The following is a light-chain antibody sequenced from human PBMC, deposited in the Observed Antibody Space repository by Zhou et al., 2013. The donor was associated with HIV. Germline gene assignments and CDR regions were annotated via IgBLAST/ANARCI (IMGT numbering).Light chain of an antibody. CDR1: QSINSY. V-gene: IGKV1-39*01. Sequence: DIQMTQSPSSLSASIGDRVTITCRASQSINSYLNWYQHKPGKAPKLLIYGSSNLQSGVPSRFSGSGSGTEFTLTISSLQPDDFATYFCQQYNSYSSFGQGTKVEIK. CDR2: GSS. CDR3: QQYNSYSS. J-gene: IGKJ1*01.